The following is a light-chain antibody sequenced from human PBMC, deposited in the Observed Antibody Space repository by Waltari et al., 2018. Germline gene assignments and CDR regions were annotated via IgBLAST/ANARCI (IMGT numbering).Light chain of an antibody. J-gene: IGKJ2*01. CDR2: GAS. Sequence: EIGMTQSPATLSVSPGERATLSCRASPGVSSNLAWYQQKPGQAPRLLIYGASTRATGIPARFSGSGSGTEFTLTISSLQSEDFAVYYCQQYNNWPPYTFGQGTKLEIK. CDR3: QQYNNWPPYT. CDR1: PGVSSN. V-gene: IGKV3-15*01.